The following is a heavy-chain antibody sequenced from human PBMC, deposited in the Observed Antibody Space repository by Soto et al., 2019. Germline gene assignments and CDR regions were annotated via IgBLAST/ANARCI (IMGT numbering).Heavy chain of an antibody. CDR1: GFNFKHHS. CDR2: VSGGLTRT. Sequence: GSLRLSCAASGFAASGFNFKHHSLIWILGPQGRRLEWVSAVSGGLTRTYYGYGVQGRLILSRDDLKNTLYLQINNLRAGVSAIYFCAAWGGYCCPYMGDWFDQWGQGTLVTVSS. CDR3: AAWGGYCCPYMGDWFDQ. V-gene: IGHV3-23*01. J-gene: IGHJ5*02. D-gene: IGHD2-15*01.